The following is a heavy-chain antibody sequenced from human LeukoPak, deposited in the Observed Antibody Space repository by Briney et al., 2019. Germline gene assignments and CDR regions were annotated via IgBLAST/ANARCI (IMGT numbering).Heavy chain of an antibody. Sequence: GGSLRLSCAASGFTFSSYGMHWVRQAPGKGLEWVAFIRFDGSNKYYADSVKGRFTISRDNSKNTLYLQMNSLRAEDTAVYYCARGGYDFWSGMGDFDYWGQGTLVTVSS. V-gene: IGHV3-30*02. CDR3: ARGGYDFWSGMGDFDY. J-gene: IGHJ4*02. D-gene: IGHD3-3*01. CDR2: IRFDGSNK. CDR1: GFTFSSYG.